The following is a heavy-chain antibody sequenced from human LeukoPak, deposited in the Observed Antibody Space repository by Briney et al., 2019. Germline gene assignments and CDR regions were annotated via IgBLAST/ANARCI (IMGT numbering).Heavy chain of an antibody. CDR3: AELGITMIGGV. D-gene: IGHD3-10*02. CDR1: GFTFSSYG. V-gene: IGHV3-7*01. Sequence: GGSLRLSCAASGFTFSSYGMSWVRQAPGKGLEWVANIKKDGSEKYYVDSVKGRFTISRDNAKKSLYLQMNSLRAEDTAVYYCAELGITMIGGVWGKGTTVTISS. J-gene: IGHJ6*04. CDR2: IKKDGSEK.